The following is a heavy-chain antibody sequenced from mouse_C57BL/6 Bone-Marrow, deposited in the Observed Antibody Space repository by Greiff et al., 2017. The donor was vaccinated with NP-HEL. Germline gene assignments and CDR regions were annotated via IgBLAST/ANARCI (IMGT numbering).Heavy chain of an antibody. Sequence: EVQLVESGGGLVKPGGSLKLSCAASGFTFSDYGMHWVRQAPEKGLEWVAYISSGSSTIYYADTVKGRFTISRDNAKNTLFLQMTSLRSEDTAMYYCARRAYYGNYSFAYWGQGTLVTVSA. CDR1: GFTFSDYG. D-gene: IGHD2-10*01. CDR3: ARRAYYGNYSFAY. V-gene: IGHV5-17*01. CDR2: ISSGSSTI. J-gene: IGHJ3*01.